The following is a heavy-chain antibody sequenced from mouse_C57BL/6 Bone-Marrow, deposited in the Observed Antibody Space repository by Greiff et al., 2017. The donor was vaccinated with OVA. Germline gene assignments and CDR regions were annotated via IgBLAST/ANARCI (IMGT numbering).Heavy chain of an antibody. Sequence: VQLQQPGAELVKPGASVKLSCKTSGYTFTSYWMHWVKQRPGQGLEWIGMIRPNSGSTNYNEKFKSKATLTVDKSSSKAYMQLSSLTSEDSAVYYCAREGFYYSNYVGGYFDVWGTGTTVTVSS. CDR1: GYTFTSYW. CDR3: AREGFYYSNYVGGYFDV. D-gene: IGHD2-5*01. J-gene: IGHJ1*03. CDR2: IRPNSGST. V-gene: IGHV1-64*01.